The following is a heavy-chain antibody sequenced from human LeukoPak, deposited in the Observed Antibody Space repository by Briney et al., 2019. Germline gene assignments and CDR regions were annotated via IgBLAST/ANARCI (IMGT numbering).Heavy chain of an antibody. CDR1: GGSISSSSYY. Sequence: PSETLSLTCTVSGGSISSSSYYWGWIRQPPGKGLEWIGSIYYSGSTYYNPSLKSRVTISVDTSKNQFSLKLSSVTAADTAVYSCARGLPSCYFDYWGQGTLVTVSS. V-gene: IGHV4-39*01. J-gene: IGHJ4*02. D-gene: IGHD2-2*01. CDR2: IYYSGST. CDR3: ARGLPSCYFDY.